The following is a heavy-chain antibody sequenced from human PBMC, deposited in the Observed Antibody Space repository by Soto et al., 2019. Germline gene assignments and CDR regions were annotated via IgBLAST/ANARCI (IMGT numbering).Heavy chain of an antibody. CDR2: INVDGSTT. Sequence: GGSLRLSCEASGFTFTTYWMHWVRQVPGKGLVWVSRINVDGSTTSYVDSVKGRFTISRDNAKNTLYLQMNSLRAEDTAVYYCARATKYSGSYLTFGYWGQGTLVTVSS. D-gene: IGHD1-26*01. CDR3: ARATKYSGSYLTFGY. V-gene: IGHV3-74*01. J-gene: IGHJ4*02. CDR1: GFTFTTYW.